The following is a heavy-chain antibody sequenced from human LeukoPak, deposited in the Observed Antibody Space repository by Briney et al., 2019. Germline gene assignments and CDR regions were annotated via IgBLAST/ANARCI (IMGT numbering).Heavy chain of an antibody. CDR3: ARSAGGYFDY. CDR2: IYYSGST. V-gene: IGHV4-59*01. D-gene: IGHD4-23*01. Sequence: PSETLSLTCTVSGGSISSYHWSWIRQPPGKGLEWIGYIYYSGSTNYNPSLKSRVTISVDTSKNQFSLKLSSVTAADTAVYYCARSAGGYFDYWGQGTLVTVSS. CDR1: GGSISSYH. J-gene: IGHJ4*02.